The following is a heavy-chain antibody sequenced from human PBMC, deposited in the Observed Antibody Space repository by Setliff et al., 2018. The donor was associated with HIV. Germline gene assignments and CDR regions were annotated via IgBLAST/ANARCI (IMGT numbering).Heavy chain of an antibody. CDR2: INPGGTT. V-gene: IGHV4-34*01. CDR3: ARATGPTYYFDY. Sequence: LSLTCAVYGGSFSGYYWNWIRQPPGEGLEWIGEINPGGTTNYNPSLKRRVTISLDTSKNQFSLRVTPVTAADTALYFCARATGPTYYFDYWGQGTLVTVSS. CDR1: GGSFSGYY. J-gene: IGHJ4*02.